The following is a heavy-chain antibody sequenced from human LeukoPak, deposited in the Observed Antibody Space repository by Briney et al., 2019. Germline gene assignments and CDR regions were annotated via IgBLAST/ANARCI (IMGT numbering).Heavy chain of an antibody. D-gene: IGHD2-15*01. CDR1: GFTFSSYG. CDR2: ISYDGSNK. CDR3: ARADGYCSGGSCYSKWFDP. V-gene: IGHV3-30*03. J-gene: IGHJ5*02. Sequence: GGSLRLSCAASGFTFSSYGMHWVRQAPGKGLEWVAVISYDGSNKYYADSVKGRFTISRDNSKNTLYLQMSSLRSEDTAVYYCARADGYCSGGSCYSKWFDPWGQGTLVTVSS.